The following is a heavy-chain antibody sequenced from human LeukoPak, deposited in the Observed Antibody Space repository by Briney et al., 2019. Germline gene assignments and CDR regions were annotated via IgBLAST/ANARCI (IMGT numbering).Heavy chain of an antibody. CDR2: IYYSGNT. CDR3: ASPDLRYANRKGAFDI. D-gene: IGHD3-9*01. J-gene: IGHJ3*02. CDR1: GGSISSYY. Sequence: SSETLSLTCTVSGGSISSYYWSWIRQPPGKGLEWIGYIYYSGNTNYNPSLKSRVSISLDTSKNQFSLKLNSVTAADTAVYYCASPDLRYANRKGAFDIWGQGTMVTVSS. V-gene: IGHV4-59*01.